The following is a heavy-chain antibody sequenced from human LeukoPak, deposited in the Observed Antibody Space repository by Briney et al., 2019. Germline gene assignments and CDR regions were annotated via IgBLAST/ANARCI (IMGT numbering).Heavy chain of an antibody. Sequence: GRSLRLSCAASGFTFSSYGMHWVRQAPGKGLEWVAVTSYDGSNKYYADSVKGRFTISRDNSKNTLYLQMNSPRAEDTAVYYCAKWAHGMDVWGQGTTVTVSS. CDR1: GFTFSSYG. J-gene: IGHJ6*02. CDR2: TSYDGSNK. V-gene: IGHV3-30*18. CDR3: AKWAHGMDV.